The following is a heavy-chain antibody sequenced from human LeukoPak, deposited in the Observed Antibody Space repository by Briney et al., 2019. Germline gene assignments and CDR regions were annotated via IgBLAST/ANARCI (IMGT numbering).Heavy chain of an antibody. Sequence: SVKVSCKASGGTFSSYAISWVRQAPGQGLEWVGRIIPILGIANYAQKFQGRVTITADKSTSTAYMELSSLRSEDTAVYYCAKVRITGTTLRGAFDIWGQGTMVTVSS. V-gene: IGHV1-69*04. CDR1: GGTFSSYA. CDR2: IIPILGIA. D-gene: IGHD1-7*01. J-gene: IGHJ3*02. CDR3: AKVRITGTTLRGAFDI.